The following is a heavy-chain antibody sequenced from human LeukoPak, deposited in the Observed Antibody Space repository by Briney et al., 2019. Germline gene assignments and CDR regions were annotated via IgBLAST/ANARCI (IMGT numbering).Heavy chain of an antibody. J-gene: IGHJ4*02. D-gene: IGHD3-10*01. CDR3: AKPGVTYYYGSDDY. Sequence: GGCLRLSCAASGFTFSSYAMTWVRQAPGKGLEWVAAISGTGFAGSGLKTYYTDSVQGRFTIARDNSKNTLYLQMNNLRAEDTAVYYCAKPGVTYYYGSDDYWGQGTLVIVSS. CDR2: ISGTGFAGSGLKT. CDR1: GFTFSSYA. V-gene: IGHV3-23*01.